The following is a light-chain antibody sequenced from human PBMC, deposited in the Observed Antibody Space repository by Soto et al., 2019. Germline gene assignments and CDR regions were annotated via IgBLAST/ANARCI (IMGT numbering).Light chain of an antibody. J-gene: IGKJ5*01. CDR3: QQRSNWPIT. CDR1: QSFSSSY. Sequence: EIVLTQSPGTLSLSPGERATLSCRASQSFSSSYLAWYQQKPGQAPRLLIYDASNRATGIPARFSGSGSGTDFTLTISRLEPEDFAVYYCQQRSNWPITFGQGTRLE. CDR2: DAS. V-gene: IGKV3D-20*02.